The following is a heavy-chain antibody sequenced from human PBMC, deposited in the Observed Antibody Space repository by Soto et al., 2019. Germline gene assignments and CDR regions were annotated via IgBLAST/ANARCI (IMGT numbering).Heavy chain of an antibody. Sequence: GGSLRLSCAASGFSFSISPMHWVRQAPGKGPEWVALISYDGTNKFYADSVKGRFTISRDNSKSTLYLQVDSPRPEDAAVYYCARDPKTSGGQHWAFNYFDSWGQGTLVTVSS. CDR2: ISYDGTNK. CDR3: ARDPKTSGGQHWAFNYFDS. V-gene: IGHV3-30-3*01. CDR1: GFSFSISP. D-gene: IGHD7-27*01. J-gene: IGHJ4*02.